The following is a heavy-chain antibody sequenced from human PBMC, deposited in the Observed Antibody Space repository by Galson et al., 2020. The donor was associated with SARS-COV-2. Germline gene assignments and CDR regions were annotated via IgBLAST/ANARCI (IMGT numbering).Heavy chain of an antibody. D-gene: IGHD3-22*01. CDR1: GFTFSSYG. Sequence: GESLKISCAASGFTFSSYGMHWVRQAPGKGLEWVAVIWYDGSNKYYADSVKGRFTISRDNSKNTLYLQMNSLRAEDTAVYYCARDHYYSSGNDYFDYWGQGTRVTVSS. J-gene: IGHJ4*02. CDR2: IWYDGSNK. CDR3: ARDHYYSSGNDYFDY. V-gene: IGHV3-33*01.